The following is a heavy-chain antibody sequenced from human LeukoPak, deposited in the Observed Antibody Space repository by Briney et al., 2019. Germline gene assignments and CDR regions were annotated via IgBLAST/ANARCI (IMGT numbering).Heavy chain of an antibody. CDR2: IKEDGSEQ. CDR3: ARDSFETDIDY. Sequence: GGSLRLPCAASGFIFSSYWMSWVRQAPGKGLEWVANIKEDGSEQYYVGSLKGRFTISRDNAKNSLYLQMNSLRAEDTAVYYCARDSFETDIDYWGQGTLVTVSS. CDR1: GFIFSSYW. D-gene: IGHD1-14*01. J-gene: IGHJ4*02. V-gene: IGHV3-7*01.